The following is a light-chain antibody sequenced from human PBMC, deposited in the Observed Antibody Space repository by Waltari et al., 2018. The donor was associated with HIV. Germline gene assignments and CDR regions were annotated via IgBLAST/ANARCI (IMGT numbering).Light chain of an antibody. J-gene: IGKJ2*01. Sequence: MMQSPDTLPVSPGEGVTLTCRASQSVYTNVAWYQQRPGQAPRLLIYGATNRAAGFPARFSGSGSGTEFTLTISSLQSEDFAVYFCHQYNNWPYTFGQGTKLDIK. V-gene: IGKV3-15*01. CDR2: GAT. CDR1: QSVYTN. CDR3: HQYNNWPYT.